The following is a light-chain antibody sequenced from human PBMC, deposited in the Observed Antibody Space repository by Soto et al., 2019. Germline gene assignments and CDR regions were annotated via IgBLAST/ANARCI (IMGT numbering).Light chain of an antibody. CDR1: NIGDKS. CDR3: QVWDTGSDHVV. J-gene: IGLJ2*01. Sequence: SYELTQSPSVSVAPGQTATITCGGHNIGDKSVHWYQQKPGQAPVLVVYDDSVRPSGIPDRFSGSNSGITATLTITRVDAGDEADFYCQVWDTGSDHVVFGGGTKLT. V-gene: IGLV3-21*02. CDR2: DDS.